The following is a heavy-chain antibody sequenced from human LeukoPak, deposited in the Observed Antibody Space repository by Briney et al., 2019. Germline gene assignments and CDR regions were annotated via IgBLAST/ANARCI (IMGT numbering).Heavy chain of an antibody. D-gene: IGHD4-11*01. J-gene: IGHJ6*03. V-gene: IGHV4-39*07. CDR2: IYYSGST. CDR1: GGSISSSSYY. Sequence: SETLSLTCTVSGGSISSSSYYWGWIRQPPGKGLEWIGSIYYSGSTYYNPSLKSRVTISVDTSKNQFSLKLSSVTAADTAVYYCAGLTTVTLPFIGPRLGKSDYYMDVWGKGTTVTVSS. CDR3: AGLTTVTLPFIGPRLGKSDYYMDV.